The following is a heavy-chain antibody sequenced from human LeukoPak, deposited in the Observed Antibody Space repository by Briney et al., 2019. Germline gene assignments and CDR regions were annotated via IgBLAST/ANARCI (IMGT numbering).Heavy chain of an antibody. Sequence: PGGSLRLSCAASGFTFSSYWMSWVRQAPGKGLEWVANIKQDGSEKYYVDSVKGRFTISRDNAKSSLFLQMSSLRAEDTAVYFCAISATARGGFDFWGQGTLVTVSS. CDR1: GFTFSSYW. CDR2: IKQDGSEK. V-gene: IGHV3-7*01. D-gene: IGHD6-25*01. J-gene: IGHJ4*02. CDR3: AISATARGGFDF.